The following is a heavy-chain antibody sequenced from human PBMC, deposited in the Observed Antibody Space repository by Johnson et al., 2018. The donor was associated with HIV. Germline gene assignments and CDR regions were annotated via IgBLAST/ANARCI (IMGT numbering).Heavy chain of an antibody. D-gene: IGHD5-18*01. J-gene: IGHJ3*02. CDR1: GVTFSNAW. CDR2: INSKTDGGTT. V-gene: IGHV3-15*01. Sequence: EVQLVESGGGLIQPGGSLRLSCAASGVTFSNAWMSWVRQAPGKGLEWVGRINSKTDGGTTDYAAPVKGRFTISRDDSKNNLYLQMNSLRAEDTAVYYCARGGIRGYSYGPGAFDIWGQGTMVTVSS. CDR3: ARGGIRGYSYGPGAFDI.